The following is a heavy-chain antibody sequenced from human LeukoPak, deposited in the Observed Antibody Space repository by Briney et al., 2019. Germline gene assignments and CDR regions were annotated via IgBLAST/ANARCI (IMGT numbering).Heavy chain of an antibody. J-gene: IGHJ4*02. CDR1: GFTFSSYW. Sequence: GGSLRLSCAASGFTFSSYWMNWVRQAPGKGLDWVSAISGGGDKTFYADSVQGHFTMSRDNSKNTLYLQMNSLRVEDTAVYYCAKTDSFGSRGPGYFDYWGQGTLVTVSS. CDR3: AKTDSFGSRGPGYFDY. CDR2: ISGGGDKT. D-gene: IGHD5-18*01. V-gene: IGHV3-23*01.